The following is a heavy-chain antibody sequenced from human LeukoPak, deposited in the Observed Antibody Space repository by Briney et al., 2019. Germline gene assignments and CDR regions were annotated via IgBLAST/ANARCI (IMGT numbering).Heavy chain of an antibody. CDR3: AIDGSTWYYFDY. V-gene: IGHV1-2*02. D-gene: IGHD6-13*01. J-gene: IGHJ4*02. CDR1: GYTFTDQY. Sequence: ASVKVSCKASGYTFTDQYIHWVRQAPGQRLEWMGWNNPNSGATKYAQKFQGRVTMTRDTSISTAYMELSRLRSDDTAVYYCAIDGSTWYYFDYWGQGTLVTVSS. CDR2: NNPNSGAT.